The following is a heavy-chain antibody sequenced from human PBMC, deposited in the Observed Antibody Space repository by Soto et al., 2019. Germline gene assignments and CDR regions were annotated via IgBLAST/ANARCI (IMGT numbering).Heavy chain of an antibody. CDR3: VNFGSFYVPRSIFAS. D-gene: IGHD1-26*01. CDR2: ISGSGGST. J-gene: IGHJ5*02. V-gene: IGHV3-23*01. Sequence: GGSLRLSCAASGFTFSSYAMSWVRQAPGKGLEWVSAISGSGGSTYYADSVKGRFTISRDNSKNTLFLQMNALRDEDTAIYYCVNFGSFYVPRSIFASWGRRSVVRVSS. CDR1: GFTFSSYA.